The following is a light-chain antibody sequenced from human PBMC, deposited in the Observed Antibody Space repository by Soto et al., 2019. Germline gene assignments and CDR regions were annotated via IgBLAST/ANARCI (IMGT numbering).Light chain of an antibody. CDR2: AAS. J-gene: IGKJ1*01. CDR1: QGIGDD. Sequence: DIQMTQSPSSLSASVGDRVIITCRASQGIGDDLGWYQQKPGKAPKRLIHAASSLQSGVPSRFSGSGSGTDYTLTISCLQHDDFASYYCLQHNTYPWTFGPGTKVEVK. V-gene: IGKV1-17*01. CDR3: LQHNTYPWT.